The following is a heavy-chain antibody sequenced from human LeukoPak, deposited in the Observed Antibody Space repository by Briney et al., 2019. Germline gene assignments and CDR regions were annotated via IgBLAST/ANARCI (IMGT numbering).Heavy chain of an antibody. V-gene: IGHV4-61*02. CDR1: GGSISSSSYF. J-gene: IGHJ3*02. D-gene: IGHD2-2*03. CDR2: IYTSGST. Sequence: SETLSLTCTVSGGSISSSSYFWSWIRQPAGQGLEWIGRIYTSGSTNYNPSLKSRVTISVDTSKNQFSLKLSSVTAADTAVYYCARDGYCSSTSCYDAFDIWGQGTMVTVSS. CDR3: ARDGYCSSTSCYDAFDI.